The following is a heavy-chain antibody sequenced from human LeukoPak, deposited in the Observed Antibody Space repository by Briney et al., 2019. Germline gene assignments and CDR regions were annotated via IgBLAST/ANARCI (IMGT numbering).Heavy chain of an antibody. D-gene: IGHD3-10*01. V-gene: IGHV4-61*02. J-gene: IGHJ4*02. CDR2: IFTSGNS. CDR3: ARESATSGSTD. CDR1: GGSISSGSDY. Sequence: SETLSLTCTVSGGSISSGSDYWSWIRQPAGKGLEWIGRIFTSGNSNYNPSLTSRVTISLDTSKDQFSLRLSSVTAADTAFYYCARESATSGSTDWGQGTLVTVSS.